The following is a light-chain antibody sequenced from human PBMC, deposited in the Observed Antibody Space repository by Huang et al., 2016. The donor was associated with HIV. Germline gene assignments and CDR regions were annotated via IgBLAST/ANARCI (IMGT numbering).Light chain of an antibody. CDR1: QSVSGRY. CDR2: DAF. J-gene: IGKJ5*01. V-gene: IGKV3D-20*01. CDR3: QQYGTSPIT. Sequence: EIVLTQSPATLSLSPGERATLSCGASQSVSGRYLAWYQQKPGLAPRLLIYDAFSRATGISDRFSGSGSGTDFTLTISRLEPEDFAVYYCQQYGTSPITFGQGTRLEIK.